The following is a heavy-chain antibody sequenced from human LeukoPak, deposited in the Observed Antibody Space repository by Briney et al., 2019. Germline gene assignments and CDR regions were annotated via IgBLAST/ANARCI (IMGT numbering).Heavy chain of an antibody. CDR3: ARKNPRTNIVGAVPRYWFDP. CDR1: GGSFSGYY. J-gene: IGHJ5*02. CDR2: INHSGST. D-gene: IGHD1-26*01. V-gene: IGHV4-34*01. Sequence: SETLSLTCAVYGGSFSGYYWSWIRQPPGKGLEWIGEINHSGSTNYNPSLKSRVTISVDTSKNQFSLKLSSVTAADTAVYYCARKNPRTNIVGAVPRYWFDPWGQGALVTASS.